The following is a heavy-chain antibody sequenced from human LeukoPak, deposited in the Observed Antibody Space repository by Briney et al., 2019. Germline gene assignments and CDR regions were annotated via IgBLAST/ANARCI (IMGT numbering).Heavy chain of an antibody. CDR1: GGSFSGYY. J-gene: IGHJ2*01. D-gene: IGHD6-6*01. CDR3: ARAMFSIAARPGWYFDL. V-gene: IGHV4-34*01. CDR2: INHSGST. Sequence: SETLSLTCAVYGGSFSGYYWSWIRQPPGKGLEWIGEINHSGSTNYNPSLKSRVTISVDTSKNQFSLKLSSVTAADTAVYYCARAMFSIAARPGWYFDLWGRGTLVTVSS.